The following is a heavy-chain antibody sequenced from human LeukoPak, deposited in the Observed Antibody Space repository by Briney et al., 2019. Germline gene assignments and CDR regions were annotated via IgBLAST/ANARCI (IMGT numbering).Heavy chain of an antibody. CDR2: ISSSTNYI. CDR3: ARDYYGDYYFDY. D-gene: IGHD4-17*01. J-gene: IGHJ4*02. V-gene: IGHV3-21*01. Sequence: GGSLRLSCAASGFTFSSYSMNWVRQAPGKGLEWLSSISSSTNYIYYADSVKGRFTISRDNAKSLLYLHINSLRAEDTAVYYCARDYYGDYYFDYWGQGSLVTVSS. CDR1: GFTFSSYS.